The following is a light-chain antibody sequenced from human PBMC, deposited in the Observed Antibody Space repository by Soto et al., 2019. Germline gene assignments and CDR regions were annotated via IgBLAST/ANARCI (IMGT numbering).Light chain of an antibody. J-gene: IGKJ2*01. Sequence: EIVLTQSPGTLSLSPGERATLSCRASQSVSSSYLAWYQHKPGQAPRLLIYGASRRATGIPDRFSGSGSGTDFPLTISRLEPEDFAVYYCQQYGSSPHTFGQGTKLEI. CDR1: QSVSSSY. CDR2: GAS. V-gene: IGKV3-20*01. CDR3: QQYGSSPHT.